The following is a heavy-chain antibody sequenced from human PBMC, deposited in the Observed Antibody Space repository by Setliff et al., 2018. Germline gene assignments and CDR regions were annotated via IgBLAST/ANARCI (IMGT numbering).Heavy chain of an antibody. CDR1: GGSISTYY. Sequence: PSETLSLTCTVSGGSISTYYWSWIRQPTGKGLEWIGYVYYSGIANYSPSLKSRLTISVDTSKNQFSLKLRSVTAADTAVYYCAAVVATSLNYVDNWGQGTLVTVSS. CDR2: VYYSGIA. J-gene: IGHJ4*02. CDR3: AAVVATSLNYVDN. D-gene: IGHD5-12*01. V-gene: IGHV4-59*01.